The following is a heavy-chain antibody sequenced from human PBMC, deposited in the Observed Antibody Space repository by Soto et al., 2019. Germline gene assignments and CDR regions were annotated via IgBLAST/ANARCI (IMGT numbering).Heavy chain of an antibody. CDR2: TYYRSKWNY. Sequence: SQPLSLACAISGDSVSASNSACNFIRQSPSRGLEWLGRTYYRSKWNYDYAESVKSRLTITPDTSNNQFSLQLNSVTPEDAAVYYCVRQPLANLALYGMDVWGQGTTVTVSS. CDR3: VRQPLANLALYGMDV. CDR1: GDSVSASNSA. D-gene: IGHD6-6*01. V-gene: IGHV6-1*01. J-gene: IGHJ6*02.